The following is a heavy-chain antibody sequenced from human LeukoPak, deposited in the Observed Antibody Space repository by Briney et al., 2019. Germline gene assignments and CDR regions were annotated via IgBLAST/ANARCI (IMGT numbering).Heavy chain of an antibody. V-gene: IGHV4-39*01. CDR3: ARLGPIGIAVAGTLDY. CDR2: IYYSGST. D-gene: IGHD6-19*01. CDR1: GGSISSSSYY. Sequence: SETLSLTCTVSGGSISSSSYYWGWIRQPPGKGLEWIGSIYYSGSTYYNPSLKSRVTISVDTSKNQFSPKLSSVTAADTAVYYCARLGPIGIAVAGTLDYWGQGTLVTVSS. J-gene: IGHJ4*02.